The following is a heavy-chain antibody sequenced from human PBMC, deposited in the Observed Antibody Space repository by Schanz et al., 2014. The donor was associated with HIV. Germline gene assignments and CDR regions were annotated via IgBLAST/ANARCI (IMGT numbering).Heavy chain of an antibody. D-gene: IGHD5-18*01. V-gene: IGHV4-34*02. CDR3: AGGALVFTEDYSFGLWSMGAVSGPFDY. CDR2: IYYSGST. CDR1: GGSFSNYY. J-gene: IGHJ4*02. Sequence: QVQLQQWGAGLLKPSETLSLTCAVYGGSFSNYYWNWIRQPPGKGLEWIGYIYYSGSTYYNPSLKSRVTISVDTSKNQFSLKLSSVTAADTAVYYCAGGALVFTEDYSFGLWSMGAVSGPFDYWGQGTLVTVSS.